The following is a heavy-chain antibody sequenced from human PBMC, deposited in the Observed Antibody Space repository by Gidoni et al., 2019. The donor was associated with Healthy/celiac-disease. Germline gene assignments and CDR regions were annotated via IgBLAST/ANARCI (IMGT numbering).Heavy chain of an antibody. J-gene: IGHJ5*02. CDR2: IYYSGST. Sequence: QLPLQESGPGLVKPSETLSLTCTVSGGSISSSSYYWGWIRQPPGKGLEWIGSIYYSGSTYYNPSLKSRVTISVDTSKNQFSLTLSSVTAADTAVYYCARHGYESRGWFDPWGQGTLVTVSS. D-gene: IGHD6-13*01. CDR3: ARHGYESRGWFDP. CDR1: GGSISSSSYY. V-gene: IGHV4-39*01.